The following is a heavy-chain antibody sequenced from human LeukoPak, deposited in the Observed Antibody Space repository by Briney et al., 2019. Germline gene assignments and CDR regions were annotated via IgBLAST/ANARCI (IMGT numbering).Heavy chain of an antibody. CDR3: ARATYCSSTSCYSSNDAFDI. J-gene: IGHJ3*02. D-gene: IGHD2-2*02. Sequence: SVKVSCTSSGYTFTRYGVSWVRQAPGQGLEWMGWTSGYNGNTKSAQMVQCTVTMTTDTSTSTAYMELRSLRSDDTAVYYCARATYCSSTSCYSSNDAFDIWGQGTMVTVSS. CDR1: GYTFTRYG. CDR2: TSGYNGNT. V-gene: IGHV1-18*01.